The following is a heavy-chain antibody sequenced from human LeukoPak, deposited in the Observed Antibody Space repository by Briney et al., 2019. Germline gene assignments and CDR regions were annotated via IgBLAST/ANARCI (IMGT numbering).Heavy chain of an antibody. V-gene: IGHV3-23*01. CDR2: TSAGGGGT. CDR3: AKAQKFSSGCHDY. D-gene: IGHD6-19*01. J-gene: IGHJ4*02. CDR1: GFTFSSYA. Sequence: GGSLRLSCAAYGFTFSSYAMTWVRQVPGKGLEWVSATSAGGGGTYYADSVKGRFTISRDNSKNTLYLEVNGLRAEDTAVYYCAKAQKFSSGCHDYWGQGTLVTVSS.